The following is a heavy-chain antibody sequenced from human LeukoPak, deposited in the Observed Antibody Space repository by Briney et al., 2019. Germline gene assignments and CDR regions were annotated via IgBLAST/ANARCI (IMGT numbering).Heavy chain of an antibody. CDR2: INHSGST. V-gene: IGHV4-34*01. CDR3: ARSGPSRFGVVINWFDP. D-gene: IGHD3-3*01. CDR1: GGSFSGYY. J-gene: IGHJ5*02. Sequence: PSETLSLTCAVYGGSFSGYYWSWIRQPPGKGLEWIGEINHSGSTNYNPSLKSRVTISVDTSKNQFPLKLSSVTAADTAVYYCARSGPSRFGVVINWFDPWGQGTLVTVSS.